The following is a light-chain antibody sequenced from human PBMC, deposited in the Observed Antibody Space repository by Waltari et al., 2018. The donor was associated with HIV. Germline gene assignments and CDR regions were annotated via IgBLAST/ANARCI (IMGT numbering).Light chain of an antibody. Sequence: SELTQALSVSVAPGQPARIICEGNKFGSKSVHWYQQKAGQAPTVVVHDDSDRPSDIHARFSGSNSENTATLTISGVEARDEADYYGQVWDTFREHRVFGGGAKLTVL. CDR2: DDS. CDR3: QVWDTFREHRV. J-gene: IGLJ3*02. CDR1: KFGSKS. V-gene: IGLV3-21*02.